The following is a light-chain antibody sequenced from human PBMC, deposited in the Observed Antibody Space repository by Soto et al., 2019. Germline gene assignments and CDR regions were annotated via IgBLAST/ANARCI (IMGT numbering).Light chain of an antibody. CDR2: GAS. CDR3: QQYGSSPGIT. CDR1: QSVSSSY. V-gene: IGKV3-20*01. Sequence: EIVLTQSPGTLSLSPGERATLSCRASQSVSSSYLAWYQQKPGQAPRLLIYGASSRATGIPDRFSGSGSGTDFTLTISRLEAEEFAVYYCQQYGSSPGITFGPGTKVDIK. J-gene: IGKJ3*01.